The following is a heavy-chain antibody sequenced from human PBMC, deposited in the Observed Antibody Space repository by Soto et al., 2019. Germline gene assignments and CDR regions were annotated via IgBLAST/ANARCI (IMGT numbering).Heavy chain of an antibody. CDR3: AKGGPYYYYGMDV. CDR1: EFTFNNFW. CDR2: INQDGSEK. D-gene: IGHD2-15*01. V-gene: IGHV3-7*03. J-gene: IGHJ6*02. Sequence: GGSLRLSCAASEFTFNNFWMTWVRQAPGKGLECVANINQDGSEKYYVNSVKGRFTISRDNAKNSLYLQMNSLRAEDTAIYYCAKGGPYYYYGMDVCGQGTTVTVSS.